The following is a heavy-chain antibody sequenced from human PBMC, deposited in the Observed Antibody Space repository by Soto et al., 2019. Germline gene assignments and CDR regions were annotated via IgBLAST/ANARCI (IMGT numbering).Heavy chain of an antibody. CDR2: INHSGST. CDR1: GGSFSGYY. V-gene: IGHV4-34*01. J-gene: IGHJ2*01. D-gene: IGHD2-21*01. CDR3: ARAVVAIAPYFDL. Sequence: PSETLSLTCAVYGGSFSGYYWSWIRQPPGKGLEWIGEINHSGSTNYNPSLKSRVTISVDTSKNQFSLKLSSVTAADTAVYYCARAVVAIAPYFDLWGRGTLVTVSS.